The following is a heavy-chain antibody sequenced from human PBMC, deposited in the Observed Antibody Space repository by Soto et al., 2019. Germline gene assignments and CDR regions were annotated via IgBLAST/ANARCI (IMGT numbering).Heavy chain of an antibody. J-gene: IGHJ3*01. CDR1: GFTFGDFA. CDR3: AKDGIPYNGRTDGLDL. V-gene: IGHV3-23*01. Sequence: EVQLLESGGGLVQPGGSLRLSCAASGFTFGDFAMRWVRQAPGKGPECVSVIGSAGGKIYYADSVKGRFTISRDNSKHTLDLQMNNLRAEDTAVYYCAKDGIPYNGRTDGLDLWGQGTLVTVSS. CDR2: IGSAGGKI. D-gene: IGHD1-20*01.